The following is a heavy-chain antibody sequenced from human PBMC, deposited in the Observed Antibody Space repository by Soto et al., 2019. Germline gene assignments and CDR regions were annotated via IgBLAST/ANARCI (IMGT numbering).Heavy chain of an antibody. J-gene: IGHJ4*02. Sequence: SETLSLTCTVAGGSISSYYWSWIRKPPGKGLEWIGYIYYSGSTNYNPSLKSRVTISVDTSKNQFSLKLSSVTAADTAVYYCARAPYSSGSSFDYWGQGTLVTVSS. CDR2: IYYSGST. D-gene: IGHD6-19*01. CDR3: ARAPYSSGSSFDY. V-gene: IGHV4-59*01. CDR1: GGSISSYY.